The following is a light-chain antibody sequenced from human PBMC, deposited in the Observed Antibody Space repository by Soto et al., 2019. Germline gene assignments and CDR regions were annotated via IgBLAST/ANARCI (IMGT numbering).Light chain of an antibody. V-gene: IGKV3-20*01. CDR1: QTVSVY. J-gene: IGKJ1*01. CDR3: YQYGSTPPT. CDR2: NAS. Sequence: IVLTQSPATLSLSPGERATLSCRASQTVSVYLAWYQQNAGQAPRLLIYNASNRATGIPARFSGSGSGTDFTLTISRLEPEDFVMFYCYQYGSTPPTFGQGTKVDIK.